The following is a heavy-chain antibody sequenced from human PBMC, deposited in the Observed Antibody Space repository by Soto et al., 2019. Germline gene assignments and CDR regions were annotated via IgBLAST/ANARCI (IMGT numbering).Heavy chain of an antibody. V-gene: IGHV5-10-1*01. J-gene: IGHJ6*02. CDR1: GYDFATYW. CDR2: IDPSDSYT. CDR3: ARHATYSSLLWDV. Sequence: PGESLKISCWASGYDFATYWITWVRQMPGKGLEWMGRIDPSDSYTNYSPSFEGHVTLSVDKSINTAYLQWSNLRASDTAMYYCARHATYSSLLWDVWGQGTTVTVSS. D-gene: IGHD2-21*01.